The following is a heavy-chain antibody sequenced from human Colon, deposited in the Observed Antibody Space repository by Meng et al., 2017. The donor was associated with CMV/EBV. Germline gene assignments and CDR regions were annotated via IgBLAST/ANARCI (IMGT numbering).Heavy chain of an antibody. CDR3: ARDPSGSRVPFDY. J-gene: IGHJ4*02. CDR1: GYTFSDYH. V-gene: IGHV1-2*02. D-gene: IGHD1-26*01. Sequence: QVQLVLSGAEVKKPGASVKVSCKTSGYTFSDYHIHWVRQAPGQGLEWMGWINSNSGATDYAQKFQGRFTMTRDTSITTVYMELSSLRSDDTAVYYCARDPSGSRVPFDYWGQGTLVTVSS. CDR2: INSNSGAT.